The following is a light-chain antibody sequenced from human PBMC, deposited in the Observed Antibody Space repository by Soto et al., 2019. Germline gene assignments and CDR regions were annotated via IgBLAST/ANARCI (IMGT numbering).Light chain of an antibody. CDR1: SSNIGRNS. CDR2: NSN. Sequence: QSVLTQPPSASGTPGQTVTISCSGSSSNIGRNSVFWYQQLPGTAPKLLISNSNHRPSGVPDRFSGSKSGTSASLAIRGLRSEDEADYCCATWDDSLSGGVFGGGTKLTVL. CDR3: ATWDDSLSGGV. V-gene: IGLV1-47*02. J-gene: IGLJ3*02.